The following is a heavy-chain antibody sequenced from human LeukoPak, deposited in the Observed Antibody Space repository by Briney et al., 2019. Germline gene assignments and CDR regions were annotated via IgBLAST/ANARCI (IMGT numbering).Heavy chain of an antibody. CDR1: GGSISNYY. V-gene: IGHV4-59*01. D-gene: IGHD7-27*01. CDR3: ARGNVNWGSRGGGYYFDY. J-gene: IGHJ4*02. Sequence: SETLSLTCTVSGGSISNYYWSWIRQPPGKGLEWIGYIYYSGSTNYNPSLKSRVTISVDTSKNQFSLRLSSVTAADTAVYYCARGNVNWGSRGGGYYFDYWGQGTLVTVSS. CDR2: IYYSGST.